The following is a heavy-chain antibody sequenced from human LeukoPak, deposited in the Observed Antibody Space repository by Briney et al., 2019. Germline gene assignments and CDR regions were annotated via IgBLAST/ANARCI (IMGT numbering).Heavy chain of an antibody. J-gene: IGHJ4*02. CDR1: GYTFTGYY. CDR2: INPNSGGT. CDR3: ARVLSSSWYFSFDY. Sequence: AASVKVSCEASGYTFTGYYMHWVRQAPGQGLEWMGWINPNSGGTNYAQKFQGRVTMTRDTSISTAYMELSRLRSDDTAVYYCARVLSSSWYFSFDYWGQGTLVTVSS. D-gene: IGHD6-13*01. V-gene: IGHV1-2*02.